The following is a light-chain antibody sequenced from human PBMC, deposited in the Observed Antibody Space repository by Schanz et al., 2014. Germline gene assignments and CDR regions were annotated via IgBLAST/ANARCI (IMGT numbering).Light chain of an antibody. CDR2: DGS. CDR3: QVWDDSSGLFNWV. V-gene: IGLV3-21*03. Sequence: SYELTQAPSVSVAPGKTATITCGGNNIGSKGVHWYQQKPGQAPVVVVYDGSDRPSGIPERLSGSRSGNTATLTISRVEAGDEAGYYCQVWDDSSGLFNWVFGGGTKLTVL. J-gene: IGLJ3*02. CDR1: NIGSKG.